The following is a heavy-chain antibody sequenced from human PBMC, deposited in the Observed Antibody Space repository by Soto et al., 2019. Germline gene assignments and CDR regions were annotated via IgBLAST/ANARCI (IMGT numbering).Heavy chain of an antibody. CDR1: GYTFTDYY. V-gene: IGHV1-2*02. CDR2: INPNSGGT. J-gene: IGHJ4*02. Sequence: ASVKVSCRASGYTFTDYYVHWVRQAPGQGLEWMGWINPNSGGTKSAQKFQGRVTMTRDTSISTAYMELSRLRSDDTAVYYCARRKGDYYDSSGYHYYFDYWGQGTLVTVSS. D-gene: IGHD3-22*01. CDR3: ARRKGDYYDSSGYHYYFDY.